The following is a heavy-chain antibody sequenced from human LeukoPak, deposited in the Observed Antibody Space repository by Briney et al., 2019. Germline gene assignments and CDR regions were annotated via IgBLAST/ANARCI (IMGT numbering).Heavy chain of an antibody. J-gene: IGHJ4*02. CDR2: ISSSSSYI. CDR3: ARKAYTYGGFDY. CDR1: GFTFSSYA. D-gene: IGHD5-18*01. Sequence: GGSLRLSCATSGFTFSSYAMSWVRQAPGKGLEWVSSISSSSSYIYYADSVKGRFTISRDNAKNSLYLQMNSLRDEDTAVYYCARKAYTYGGFDYWGQGTLVTVSS. V-gene: IGHV3-21*01.